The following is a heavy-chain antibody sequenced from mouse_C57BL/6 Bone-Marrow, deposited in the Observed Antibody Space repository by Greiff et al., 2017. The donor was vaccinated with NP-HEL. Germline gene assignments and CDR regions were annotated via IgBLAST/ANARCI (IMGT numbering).Heavy chain of an antibody. J-gene: IGHJ2*01. D-gene: IGHD1-1*01. CDR1: GFNIKDDY. CDR3: TGSSSCFDY. Sequence: VQLQQSGAELVRPGASVKLYCTASGFNIKDDYMHWVKQRPEQGLEWIGWIDPENGDTEYASKFQGKATITADTSSNTAYLQLSSLTSEDTAVYYCTGSSSCFDYWGQGTTLTVSS. CDR2: IDPENGDT. V-gene: IGHV14-4*01.